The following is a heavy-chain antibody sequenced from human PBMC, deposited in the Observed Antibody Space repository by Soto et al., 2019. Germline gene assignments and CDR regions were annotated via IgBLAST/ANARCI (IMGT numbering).Heavy chain of an antibody. D-gene: IGHD4-17*01. J-gene: IGHJ6*02. V-gene: IGHV5-51*01. Sequence: RGESLKISCKGSGYSFTSYWIGWVRQMPGKGLEWMGIIYPGDSDTRYSPSFQGQVTISADKSISTAYLQWSSLKASDTAMYYCARHRGDTNYYYYYGMDVWGQGTTVTVSS. CDR2: IYPGDSDT. CDR3: ARHRGDTNYYYYYGMDV. CDR1: GYSFTSYW.